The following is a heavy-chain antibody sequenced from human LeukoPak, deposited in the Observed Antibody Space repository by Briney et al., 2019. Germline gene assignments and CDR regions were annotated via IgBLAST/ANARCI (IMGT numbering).Heavy chain of an antibody. CDR3: ARAFEQQLVGRNYYGMDF. CDR1: GFTFSSYA. J-gene: IGHJ6*02. Sequence: GGSLRLSCAASGFTFSSYAMSWVRQAPGKGLEWVSAISGSGGSTYYADSVEGRFTVSKDNSKNTLYLQMHSLRTEDTAVYYCARAFEQQLVGRNYYGMDFWGRGTTVTVSS. CDR2: ISGSGGST. D-gene: IGHD6-13*01. V-gene: IGHV3-23*01.